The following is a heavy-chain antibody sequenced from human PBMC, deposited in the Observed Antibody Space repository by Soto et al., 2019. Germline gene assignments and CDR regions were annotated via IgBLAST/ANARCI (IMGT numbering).Heavy chain of an antibody. CDR3: TSSGSRITMVRGVLNYYYSMDV. V-gene: IGHV3-73*01. D-gene: IGHD3-10*01. CDR1: GFTFSGSA. CDR2: IRSKANSYAT. Sequence: GGSLRLSCAASGFTFSGSAMHWVRQASGKGLEWVGRIRSKANSYATAYAASVKGRFTISRDDSKNTAYLQMNSPKTEDTAVYYCTSSGSRITMVRGVLNYYYSMDVWAQGTTVTVPS. J-gene: IGHJ6*02.